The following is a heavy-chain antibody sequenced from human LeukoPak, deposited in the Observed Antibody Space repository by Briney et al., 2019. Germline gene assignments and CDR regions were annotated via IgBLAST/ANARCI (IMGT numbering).Heavy chain of an antibody. V-gene: IGHV1-69*04. CDR3: ARSYCSGGSCEFSAFDI. CDR1: GGTFSSYA. D-gene: IGHD2-15*01. Sequence: GSSVKVSCKASGGTFSSYAISWVRQAPGQGLEWMGRIIPILGIANYAQKFQGRVTIPADKSTSTAYMELSSLRSEDTAVYYCARSYCSGGSCEFSAFDIWGQGTMVTVSS. CDR2: IIPILGIA. J-gene: IGHJ3*02.